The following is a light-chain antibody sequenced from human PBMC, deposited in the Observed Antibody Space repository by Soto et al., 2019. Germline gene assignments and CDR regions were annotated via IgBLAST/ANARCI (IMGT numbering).Light chain of an antibody. J-gene: IGLJ3*02. CDR1: SSDIGGYDY. V-gene: IGLV2-11*01. Sequence: QSVLTQPRSVSGSPGQSVTISCTGTSSDIGGYDYVSWYQQHPGKAPKLLIYDVRKRPSGVPDRFSGSKSGNTASLIISGLQAEEEADYYCCSYAGTYIFGVFGGGTKLTVL. CDR3: CSYAGTYIFGV. CDR2: DVR.